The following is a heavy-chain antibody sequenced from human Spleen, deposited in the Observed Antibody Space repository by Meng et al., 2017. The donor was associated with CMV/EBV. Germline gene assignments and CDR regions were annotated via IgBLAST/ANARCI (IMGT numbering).Heavy chain of an antibody. Sequence: GGSLRLSCAASGFTFSSYNMNWVRQAPGKGLEWVSCIDSSSSYEYYADPVKGRFTISRDNSKNTLYLQMNSLRAEDTAVYYCARDSSYGPPVRGMDVWGQGTTVTVSS. D-gene: IGHD3-10*01. CDR1: GFTFSSYN. CDR3: ARDSSYGPPVRGMDV. J-gene: IGHJ6*02. V-gene: IGHV3-21*01. CDR2: IDSSSSYE.